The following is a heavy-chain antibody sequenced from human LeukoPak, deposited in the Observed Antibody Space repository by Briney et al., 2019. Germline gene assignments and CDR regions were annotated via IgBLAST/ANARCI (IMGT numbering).Heavy chain of an antibody. Sequence: GGSLRLSCVASGFTLRSYVMNWVRQTPGKGLEWVSSISGSGDSTFYADSVKGRFSISRDNSKNTLYLQVNGLRTEDTAVYYCAKDRLLNCRGDCHIFDYWGQGTVVTVSS. CDR1: GFTLRSYV. J-gene: IGHJ4*02. CDR3: AKDRLLNCRGDCHIFDY. CDR2: ISGSGDST. D-gene: IGHD2-21*02. V-gene: IGHV3-23*01.